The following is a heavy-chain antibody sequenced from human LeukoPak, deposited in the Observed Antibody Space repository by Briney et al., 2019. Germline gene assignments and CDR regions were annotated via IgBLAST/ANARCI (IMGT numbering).Heavy chain of an antibody. CDR1: GFTFTSSA. CDR2: SGTAGDT. CDR3: AKKTPGTHPFDF. D-gene: IGHD6-13*01. J-gene: IGHJ4*02. Sequence: GGSLRLSRAASGFTFTSSAMNWVRQAPGKGLEWVSASGTAGDTYYADSVKGRFTISRDNSKNTLYLQMTSLRTEDTAVYYCAKKTPGTHPFDFWGQGTLVTVSP. V-gene: IGHV3-23*01.